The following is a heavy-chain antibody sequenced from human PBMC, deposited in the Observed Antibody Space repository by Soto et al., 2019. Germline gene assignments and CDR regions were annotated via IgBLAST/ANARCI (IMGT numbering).Heavy chain of an antibody. CDR1: GGTFSSYT. Sequence: SVKVSCKASGGTFSSYTISWVRQAPGQGLEWMGRIIPILGIANYAQKFQGRVTITADKSTSTAYMELSSLRSEDTAVYYCAREMGGCSGGSCYSPSAFDIWGQGTMVTVSS. J-gene: IGHJ3*02. CDR3: AREMGGCSGGSCYSPSAFDI. CDR2: IIPILGIA. D-gene: IGHD2-15*01. V-gene: IGHV1-69*04.